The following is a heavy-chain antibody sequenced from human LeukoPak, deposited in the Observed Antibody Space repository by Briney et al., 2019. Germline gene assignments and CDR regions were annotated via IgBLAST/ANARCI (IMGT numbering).Heavy chain of an antibody. D-gene: IGHD3-22*01. V-gene: IGHV3-21*05. CDR3: ARLDSSGYYFPGVSDY. CDR1: GFTFSTYD. J-gene: IGHJ4*02. CDR2: ISRGSTNI. Sequence: GGSLRLSCVGSGFTFSTYDMNWVRQATGKGLEWVSYISRGSTNINYADSVKGRFTISRDNAKNSLFLQLDSLRAEDTAVYYCARLDSSGYYFPGVSDYWGQGTLVTVSS.